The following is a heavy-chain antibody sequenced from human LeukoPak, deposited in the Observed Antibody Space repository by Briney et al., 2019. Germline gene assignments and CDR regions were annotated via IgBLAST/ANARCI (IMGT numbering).Heavy chain of an antibody. CDR1: GYSISSGYY. Sequence: PSETLSLTCAVSGYSISSGYYWGWIRQPPGKGLEWIGSIYHSGGTYYNPSLKSRVTISVDTSKNQFSLKLSSVTAADTAVYYCARRAYYYDSSGYIFDYWGQGTLVTVSS. D-gene: IGHD3-22*01. CDR3: ARRAYYYDSSGYIFDY. V-gene: IGHV4-38-2*01. J-gene: IGHJ4*02. CDR2: IYHSGGT.